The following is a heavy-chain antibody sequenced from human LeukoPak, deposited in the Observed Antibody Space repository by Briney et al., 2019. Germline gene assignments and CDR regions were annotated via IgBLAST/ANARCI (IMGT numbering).Heavy chain of an antibody. CDR2: MNPNSGNT. CDR3: ARVPTMVRGVIRRATPS. J-gene: IGHJ4*02. CDR1: GYTFTGYY. D-gene: IGHD3-10*01. Sequence: GASVKVSCKASGYTFTGYYMHWVRQATGQGLEWMGWMNPNSGNTGYAQKFQGRVTMTRNTSISTAYMELSSLRSEDTAVYYCARVPTMVRGVIRRATPSWGQGTLVTVSS. V-gene: IGHV1-8*02.